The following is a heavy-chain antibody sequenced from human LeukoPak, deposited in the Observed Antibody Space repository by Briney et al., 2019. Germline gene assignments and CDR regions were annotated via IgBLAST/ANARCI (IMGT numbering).Heavy chain of an antibody. CDR1: GFTFSSYG. CDR2: IWYDGSNK. Sequence: GGSLRLSCAASGFTFSSYGMHWVRQAPGKGLEWVAVIWYDGSNKYYADSVKGRFTISRDNSKNTLYLQMNSLRAEDTAVYYCAKDFFPGGGWEPRYYFDYWGPGNPGHRLL. CDR3: AKDFFPGGGWEPRYYFDY. J-gene: IGHJ4*02. V-gene: IGHV3-33*06. D-gene: IGHD1-26*01.